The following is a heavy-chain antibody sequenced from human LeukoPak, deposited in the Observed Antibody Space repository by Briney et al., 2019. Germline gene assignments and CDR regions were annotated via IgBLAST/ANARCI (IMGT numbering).Heavy chain of an antibody. CDR1: GGSFSGYY. CDR3: ARGAQTYYDKAPVDY. J-gene: IGHJ4*02. V-gene: IGHV4-34*01. Sequence: SETLSLTCAVYGGSFSGYYWSWIRQPPGKGLEWIGEINHSGSTNYNPSLKSRVTLSVDTSKRQFSLKLNSMTAADTAVYYCARGAQTYYDKAPVDYWGQGTLVTVSS. CDR2: INHSGST. D-gene: IGHD3-22*01.